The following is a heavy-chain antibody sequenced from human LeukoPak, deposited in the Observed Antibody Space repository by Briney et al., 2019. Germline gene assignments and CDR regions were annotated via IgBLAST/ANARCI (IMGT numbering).Heavy chain of an antibody. J-gene: IGHJ3*02. Sequence: PGGSLRLSCAASGFTFSDYYMSWIRQAPGKGLEWVSYISSSGSTIYYADSVKGRFTISRDNSKNTLYLQMNSLRAEDTAVYYCARAPHIVVVTDAFDIWGQGTMVTVSS. D-gene: IGHD2-21*02. CDR1: GFTFSDYY. CDR2: ISSSGSTI. V-gene: IGHV3-11*04. CDR3: ARAPHIVVVTDAFDI.